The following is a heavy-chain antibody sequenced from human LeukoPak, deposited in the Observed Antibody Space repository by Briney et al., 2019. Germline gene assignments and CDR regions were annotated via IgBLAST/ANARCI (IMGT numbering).Heavy chain of an antibody. J-gene: IGHJ4*02. CDR2: NYYSGSS. Sequence: KASETLSLTCNVSGGSISGYHWSWIRQPPGKGLEWLGYNYYSGSSNYNPSLKSRVTMSADTSKNQFSLKLSSVTAADTAVYYCARPSPAAGTGYWGQGTLVTVSS. V-gene: IGHV4-59*01. CDR3: ARPSPAAGTGY. CDR1: GGSISGYH. D-gene: IGHD6-13*01.